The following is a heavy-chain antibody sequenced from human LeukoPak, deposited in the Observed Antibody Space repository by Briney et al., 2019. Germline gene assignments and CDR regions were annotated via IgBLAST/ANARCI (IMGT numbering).Heavy chain of an antibody. CDR3: TRDGSGFYYYYYMDV. V-gene: IGHV3-21*01. CDR1: GFTFSDYS. J-gene: IGHJ6*03. D-gene: IGHD6-25*01. CDR2: ITTVSTYT. Sequence: GGSLRLSCAASGFTFSDYSMNWVRQAPGKGLEWVASITTVSTYTFYAESLKGRISISRDNAKNSLILQMSSLRADDTAVYYCTRDGSGFYYYYYMDVWGKGTTVTVSS.